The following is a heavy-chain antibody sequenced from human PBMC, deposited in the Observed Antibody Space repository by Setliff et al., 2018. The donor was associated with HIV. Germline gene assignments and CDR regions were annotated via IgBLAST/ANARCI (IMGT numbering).Heavy chain of an antibody. CDR2: FHSSGST. D-gene: IGHD3-3*01. J-gene: IGHJ3*02. Sequence: SETLSLTCIVFGASIKSHYWGWIRQPPGKGLEWIGSFHSSGSTSYNPSLRSRATMSIDASKNHFSLRLTSVTAADTAAYYCARPLKTSYNFWGDAFAIWGQGTMVTVSS. V-gene: IGHV4-39*02. CDR3: ARPLKTSYNFWGDAFAI. CDR1: GASIKSHY.